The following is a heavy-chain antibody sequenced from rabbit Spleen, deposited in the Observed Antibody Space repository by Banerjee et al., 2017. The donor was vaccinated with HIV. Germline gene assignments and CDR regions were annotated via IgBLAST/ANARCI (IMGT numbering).Heavy chain of an antibody. V-gene: IGHV1S40*01. D-gene: IGHD2-1*01. CDR1: GFDFTSTFY. J-gene: IGHJ4*01. CDR2: IDTGSGDT. Sequence: QSLEESGGDLVKPGASLTLTCTASGFDFTSTFYMCWVRQAPGKGLEWIGCIDTGSGDTAYATWAKGRFTISKTSSTTVTLQMTSLTAADTATYFCVREAGYGGYGDTNLWGPGTLVTVS. CDR3: VREAGYGGYGDTNL.